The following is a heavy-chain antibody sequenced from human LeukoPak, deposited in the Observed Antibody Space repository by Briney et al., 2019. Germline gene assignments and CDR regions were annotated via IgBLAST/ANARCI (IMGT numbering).Heavy chain of an antibody. J-gene: IGHJ4*02. Sequence: SETLSLTCTVSGGSISSYYWSWIRQPPGKGLEWIGYIYDSGSTKYNPSLTSRVTISVDKSKNQFSLKLTSVTAADPAVYYCAIRNPNIVCYRDDYWGQGSLLTVSA. CDR2: IYDSGST. CDR3: AIRNPNIVCYRDDY. CDR1: GGSISSYY. D-gene: IGHD3-16*02. V-gene: IGHV4-59*08.